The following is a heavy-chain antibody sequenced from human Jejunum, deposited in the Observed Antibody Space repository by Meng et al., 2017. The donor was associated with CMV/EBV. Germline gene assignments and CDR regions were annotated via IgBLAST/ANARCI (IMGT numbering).Heavy chain of an antibody. CDR3: ARGLGHASNNSHDY. J-gene: IGHJ4*02. Sequence: SGFTFSDYYMSWIRQAPGKGLEWVSYISSSGNTIYYADSVKGRFTISRDNAKNSLYLQMNSLRAEDTAVYYCARGLGHASNNSHDYWGQGTLVTVSS. CDR1: GFTFSDYY. V-gene: IGHV3-11*01. CDR2: ISSSGNTI. D-gene: IGHD1-1*01.